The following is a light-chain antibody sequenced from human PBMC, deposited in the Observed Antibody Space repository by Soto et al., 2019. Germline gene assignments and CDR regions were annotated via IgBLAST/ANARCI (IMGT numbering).Light chain of an antibody. CDR2: DAS. CDR3: QQFNTNSLIT. CDR1: QSISSW. J-gene: IGKJ5*01. Sequence: DIQMTPSPSTLSASVPDRVTITCRASQSISSWLAWYQEKPGKAPKLLIYDASSLESGVPSRFSGSGSGKEFSLTISSLQPDDFATYYCQQFNTNSLITFGQGTRLEI. V-gene: IGKV1-5*01.